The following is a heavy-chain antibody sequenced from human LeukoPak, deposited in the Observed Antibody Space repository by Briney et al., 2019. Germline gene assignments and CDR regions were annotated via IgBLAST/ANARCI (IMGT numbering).Heavy chain of an antibody. CDR2: IYYSGST. Sequence: PSETLSLTCTVSGGSISSYYWSWIRQPPGKGLEWIGYIYYSGSTNYNPSLKSRVTTSVDTSRNEFSLKLSSVTAADTAVYYCARDSAARLRYFDYWGQGTLVTVSS. V-gene: IGHV4-59*12. D-gene: IGHD3-9*01. CDR1: GGSISSYY. CDR3: ARDSAARLRYFDY. J-gene: IGHJ4*02.